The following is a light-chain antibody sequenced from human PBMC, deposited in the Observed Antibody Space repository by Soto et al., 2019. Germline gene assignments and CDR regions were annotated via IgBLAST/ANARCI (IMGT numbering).Light chain of an antibody. CDR1: QDISNY. CDR2: DAS. CDR3: QQYDNRPYT. V-gene: IGKV1-33*01. Sequence: DIQMTQSPSSLSASVGDRVTITCQASQDISNYLNWYQQKPGKAPKLLIYDASSLQTGVPSRFSGSGSGTDFTFTISSLQPEDFATYYCQQYDNRPYTFGQGTKLEVK. J-gene: IGKJ2*01.